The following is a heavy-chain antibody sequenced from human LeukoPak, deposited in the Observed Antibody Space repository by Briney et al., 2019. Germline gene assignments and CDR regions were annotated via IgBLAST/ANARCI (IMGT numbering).Heavy chain of an antibody. CDR3: ASWVGRDY. Sequence: GGSLRLSCAASGFSLSTYWMSWVRQAPGKGLEWVANIKQDGSEEYYVDSVKGRFTVSRDNAKNSLYLQMNSLRAEDTGVYCCASWVGRDYWGQGTLVTVSS. D-gene: IGHD2-15*01. CDR1: GFSLSTYW. CDR2: IKQDGSEE. J-gene: IGHJ4*02. V-gene: IGHV3-7*01.